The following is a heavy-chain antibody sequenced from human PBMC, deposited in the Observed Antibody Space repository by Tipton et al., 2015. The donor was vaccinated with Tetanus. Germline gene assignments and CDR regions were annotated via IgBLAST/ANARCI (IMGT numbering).Heavy chain of an antibody. V-gene: IGHV1-69*01. D-gene: IGHD1-14*01. Sequence: QLVQSGAEAKKPGSSVRVSCKASGGTFGENSVAWVRRAPGQGLEWMGAMTPIFGTGTYAQKFQGRLTFTADESTETTYMGLRSLTTEDPAFDYCARESASRNFYFDFWGQGTLVTVS. CDR3: ARESASRNFYFDF. CDR1: GGTFGENS. J-gene: IGHJ4*02. CDR2: MTPIFGTG.